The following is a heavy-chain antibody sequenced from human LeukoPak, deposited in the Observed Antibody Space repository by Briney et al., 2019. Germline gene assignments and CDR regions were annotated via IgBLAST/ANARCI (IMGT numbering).Heavy chain of an antibody. V-gene: IGHV4-34*01. Sequence: SETLSLTCAVYGGSFSGYYWSWIRQPPGKGLEWIGEINHSGSTNYNPSLKSRVTISVDTSKNQFSLKLSSVTAADTAVYYCARGLMVRGVTNKYYMDVWGKGTTVTVS. D-gene: IGHD3-10*01. J-gene: IGHJ6*03. CDR1: GGSFSGYY. CDR2: INHSGST. CDR3: ARGLMVRGVTNKYYMDV.